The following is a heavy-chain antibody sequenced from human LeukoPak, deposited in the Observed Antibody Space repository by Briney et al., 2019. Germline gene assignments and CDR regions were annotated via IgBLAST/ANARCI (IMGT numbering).Heavy chain of an antibody. CDR3: ARDLYYDYVWGTNTYYFDY. CDR2: IYTSGST. J-gene: IGHJ4*02. Sequence: SETLSLTCTVSGGSISSYYWSWIRQPAGKGLEWIGRIYTSGSTNYNPSLKSRVTMSVDTSKNQFSLKLSSVTAADTAVYYCARDLYYDYVWGTNTYYFDYWGQGTLVTVSS. V-gene: IGHV4-4*07. CDR1: GGSISSYY. D-gene: IGHD3-16*01.